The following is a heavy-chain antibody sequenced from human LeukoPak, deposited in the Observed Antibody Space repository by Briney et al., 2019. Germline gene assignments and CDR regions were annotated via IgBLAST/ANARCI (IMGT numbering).Heavy chain of an antibody. V-gene: IGHV4-38-2*01. CDR2: IYHSGST. D-gene: IGHD3-9*01. J-gene: IGHJ4*02. Sequence: SETLSLTCAVSGYSISSGYYWGWIRQPPGKGLEWIGSIYHSGSTYYNPSLKSRVTISVDTSENQFSLKLSSVTAADTAVYYCARLGYDILTGYYTPLYFDYWGQGTLVTVSS. CDR1: GYSISSGYY. CDR3: ARLGYDILTGYYTPLYFDY.